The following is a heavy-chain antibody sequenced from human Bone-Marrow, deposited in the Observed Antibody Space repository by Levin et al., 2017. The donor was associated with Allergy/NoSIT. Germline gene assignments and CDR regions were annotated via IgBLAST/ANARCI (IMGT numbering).Heavy chain of an antibody. Sequence: LRLSCSVSGASITSGDHYWSWIRQSPGKGLEWIGYIYYSGSTYYNPSLMTRITISLDPSKNHFSLKLRSVTVADTAVYYCASRSYYYGAGTHPDEDYWGQGALVIVSS. J-gene: IGHJ4*02. V-gene: IGHV4-30-4*01. CDR1: GASITSGDHY. CDR3: ASRSYYYGAGTHPDEDY. CDR2: IYYSGST. D-gene: IGHD3-10*01.